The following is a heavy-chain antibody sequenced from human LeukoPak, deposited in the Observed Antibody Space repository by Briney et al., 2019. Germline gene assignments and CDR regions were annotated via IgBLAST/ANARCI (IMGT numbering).Heavy chain of an antibody. D-gene: IGHD6-19*01. CDR3: ARTAVAGTGPSGY. V-gene: IGHV4-59*01. CDR2: IYYSGST. Sequence: SETLSLTCTVSGGSISSYYWSWIRQPPGKGLEWIGYIYYSGSTNYNPSLKSRVTISVDTSKNQFPLKLSSVTAADTAVYYCARTAVAGTGPSGYWGQGTLVTVSS. CDR1: GGSISSYY. J-gene: IGHJ4*02.